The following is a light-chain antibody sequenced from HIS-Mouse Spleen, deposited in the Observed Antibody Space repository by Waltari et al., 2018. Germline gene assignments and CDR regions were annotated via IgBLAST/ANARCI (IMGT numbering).Light chain of an antibody. J-gene: IGKJ2*01. CDR2: WAS. CDR1: QCVLYSSNNKNY. Sequence: DIVMTQSPDSLAVSLGDRATINCKSSQCVLYSSNNKNYLAWYKQKPGQPPKLLIYWASTRESGVPDRFSGSGSGTDFTLTISSLQAEDVAVYYCQQYYTTPYTFGQGTKLEIK. CDR3: QQYYTTPYT. V-gene: IGKV4-1*01.